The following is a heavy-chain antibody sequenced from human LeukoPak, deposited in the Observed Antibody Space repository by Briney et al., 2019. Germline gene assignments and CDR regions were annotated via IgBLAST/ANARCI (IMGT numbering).Heavy chain of an antibody. Sequence: SETLSLTCTVSGGSISSGGYSWSWIRLHPGKGLEWIGYIYYSGSTYYNPSLKSRVTISVDTSKNQFSLKLSSVTAADTAVYYGATGLRGLMGQDYWGQETLVTVAS. V-gene: IGHV4-31*03. CDR2: IYYSGST. J-gene: IGHJ4*02. CDR3: ATGLRGLMGQDY. CDR1: GGSISSGGYS. D-gene: IGHD2-8*01.